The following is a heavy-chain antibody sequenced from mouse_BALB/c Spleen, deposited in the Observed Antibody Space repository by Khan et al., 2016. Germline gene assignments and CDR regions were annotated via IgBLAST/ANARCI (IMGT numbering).Heavy chain of an antibody. J-gene: IGHJ2*01. CDR2: INTNTGEP. Sequence: QVQLKQSGPELKKPGETVKISCKASGYTFTNYGMNWVKQAPGKGLKWMGWINTNTGEPTYAEEFKGRFAFSLETSASTAYLQINNLKNEDTATYFCARWVITTNFDYWGQGTTLTVSS. CDR1: GYTFTNYG. D-gene: IGHD2-4*01. V-gene: IGHV9-3*02. CDR3: ARWVITTNFDY.